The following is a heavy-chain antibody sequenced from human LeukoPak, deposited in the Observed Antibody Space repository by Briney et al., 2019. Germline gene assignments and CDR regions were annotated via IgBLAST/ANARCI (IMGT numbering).Heavy chain of an antibody. CDR3: ARLEGVINEYSSGFDY. D-gene: IGHD6-19*01. J-gene: IGHJ4*02. Sequence: GGSLRLSCAASGFTFSSYSMNWVRQAPGKGLEWVSSISSSSSYIYYADSVKGRFTISRDNAKNSLYLQMNSLRAEDTAVYYCARLEGVINEYSSGFDYWGRGTLVTVSS. V-gene: IGHV3-21*01. CDR2: ISSSSSYI. CDR1: GFTFSSYS.